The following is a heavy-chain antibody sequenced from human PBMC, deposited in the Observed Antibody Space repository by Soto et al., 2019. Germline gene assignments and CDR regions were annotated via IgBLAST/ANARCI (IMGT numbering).Heavy chain of an antibody. Sequence: SVKVSCKASGGTFSSYAISWVRQAPGQGLEWMGGIIPIFGTANYAQKFQGRVTITADESTSTAYMELSSLRSEDTAVYYCARDGGTHDYGDHGGGMDVWGQGTTVTVSS. V-gene: IGHV1-69*13. D-gene: IGHD4-17*01. CDR3: ARDGGTHDYGDHGGGMDV. J-gene: IGHJ6*02. CDR2: IIPIFGTA. CDR1: GGTFSSYA.